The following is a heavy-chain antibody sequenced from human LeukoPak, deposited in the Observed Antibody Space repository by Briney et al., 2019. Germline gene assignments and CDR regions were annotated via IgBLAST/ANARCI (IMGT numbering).Heavy chain of an antibody. CDR2: IYHSGSI. CDR3: ARVQYFWSGYCAFDI. D-gene: IGHD3-3*01. V-gene: IGHV4-59*02. J-gene: IGHJ3*02. Sequence: PSETLSLTCTVSGGSVSNYYWTWIRQPPGKGLEWIGYIYHSGSINYNPSLKSRVTISIDTSKNQFSLKLNSVTAADTAIYYCARVQYFWSGYCAFDIWGQGTMVTVSS. CDR1: GGSVSNYY.